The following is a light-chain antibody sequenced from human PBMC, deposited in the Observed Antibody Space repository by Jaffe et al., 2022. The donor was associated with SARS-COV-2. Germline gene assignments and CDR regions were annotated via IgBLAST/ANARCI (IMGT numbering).Light chain of an antibody. CDR1: SSDIGTNY. J-gene: IGLJ3*02. CDR3: AAWDDSLSVWV. V-gene: IGLV1-47*01. Sequence: QSVLTQPPSASGTPGQRVTISCSGSSSDIGTNYVYWYQQFPGTAPKLLIYRNNQRPSGVPDRFSGSKSGTSASLAISGLRSEDEADYYCAAWDDSLSVWVFGGGTKLTVL. CDR2: RNN.